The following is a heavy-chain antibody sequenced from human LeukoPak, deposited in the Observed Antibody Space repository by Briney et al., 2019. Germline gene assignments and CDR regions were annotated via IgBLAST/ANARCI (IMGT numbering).Heavy chain of an antibody. CDR2: IYPYDSET. CDR3: ARHIGYSAWNPDY. V-gene: IGHV5-51*01. Sequence: GESLKISCKASGCSFTGFWIGWVRQMPGKGLEWMGIIYPYDSETRYSPSFQGQVTISADKSISTAYLQWSSLKASDTAMYYCARHIGYSAWNPDYWGQGTLFTVSS. CDR1: GCSFTGFW. J-gene: IGHJ4*02. D-gene: IGHD5-18*01.